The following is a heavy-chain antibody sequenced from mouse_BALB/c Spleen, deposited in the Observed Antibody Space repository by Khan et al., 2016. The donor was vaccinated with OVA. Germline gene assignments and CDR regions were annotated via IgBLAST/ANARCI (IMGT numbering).Heavy chain of an antibody. V-gene: IGHV5-17*02. CDR3: ATSYFYGYYFDY. D-gene: IGHD1-1*01. Sequence: EVELVESGGGLVQPGGSRKLSCAASGFTFSSYGMHWVRQAPEKGLEWIAYISGDSNTIYYADTVMGRFTISRDNPKNTLFLQMTSLMSEDTARYYCATSYFYGYYFDYWGPGTPLTVSS. CDR2: ISGDSNTI. CDR1: GFTFSSYG. J-gene: IGHJ2*01.